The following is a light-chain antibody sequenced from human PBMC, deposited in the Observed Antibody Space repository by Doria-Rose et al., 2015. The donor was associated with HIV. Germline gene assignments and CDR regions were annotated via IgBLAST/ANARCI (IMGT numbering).Light chain of an antibody. CDR3: HQYGTSWT. CDR1: QRFSSTY. Sequence: TQSPGTLSLSPGERATPSCRASQRFSSTYLAWYQQKPGQAPSLLIYDGSTGATGIPDRFSASGSGTDFTLTINRLEPEDFALYYCHQYGTSWTFGQGTKVEI. CDR2: DGS. J-gene: IGKJ1*01. V-gene: IGKV3-20*01.